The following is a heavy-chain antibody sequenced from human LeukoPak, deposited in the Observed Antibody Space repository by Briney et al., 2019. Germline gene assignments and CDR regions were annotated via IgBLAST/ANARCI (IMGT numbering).Heavy chain of an antibody. CDR2: ISSSGGNT. D-gene: IGHD4-23*01. J-gene: IGHJ5*02. CDR3: ARVKFVGNSQGWFDP. V-gene: IGHV3-64*01. Sequence: GGSLRLSCAASGFTFSSYSMHWVRQAPGKGLEYVSAISSSGGNTYYAISVKGRFTISRDNAKKSLFLQMNSLRAEDTAVYYCARVKFVGNSQGWFDPWGQGTLVTVSS. CDR1: GFTFSSYS.